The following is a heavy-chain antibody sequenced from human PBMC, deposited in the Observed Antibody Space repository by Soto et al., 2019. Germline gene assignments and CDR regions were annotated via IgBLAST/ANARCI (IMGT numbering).Heavy chain of an antibody. D-gene: IGHD3-10*01. J-gene: IGHJ6*02. CDR1: GFTFSSYG. V-gene: IGHV3-33*01. CDR3: ARVSGLYGMDV. Sequence: QVQLVESGGGVVQPGRSLRLSCAASGFTFSSYGMHWVRQAPGKGLEWVAVIWYDGSNKYYADSVKGRFTISRDNSKNTRYLQMNSLRAEDPAVYYCARVSGLYGMDVWGQGTTVTVSS. CDR2: IWYDGSNK.